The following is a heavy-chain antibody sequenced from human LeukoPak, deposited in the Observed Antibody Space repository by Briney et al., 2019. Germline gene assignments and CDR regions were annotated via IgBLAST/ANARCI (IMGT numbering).Heavy chain of an antibody. D-gene: IGHD2-15*01. CDR3: ARAHEAARDAFDI. CDR2: IYYSGST. V-gene: IGHV4-59*11. CDR1: GGSISSHY. Sequence: SETLSLTCTVSGGSISSHYWSWIRQPPRKGLEWIGYIYYSGSTNYNPSLKSRVTISVDTSKNQFSLKLSSVTAADTAVYYCARAHEAARDAFDIWGQGTMVTVSS. J-gene: IGHJ3*02.